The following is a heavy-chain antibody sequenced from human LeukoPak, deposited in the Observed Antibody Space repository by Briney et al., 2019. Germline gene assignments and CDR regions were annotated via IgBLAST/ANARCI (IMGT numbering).Heavy chain of an antibody. J-gene: IGHJ4*02. CDR1: GFTFSSYS. Sequence: PGGSLRLSCAASGFTFSSYSMNWVRQTPGKGLEWVSSISSSSSYIYYADSVKGRFTISRDNAKNSLYLQMNSLRAEDTAVYYCARDTNPYYYDSSGYRLDYWGQGTLVTVSS. D-gene: IGHD3-22*01. CDR2: ISSSSSYI. V-gene: IGHV3-21*01. CDR3: ARDTNPYYYDSSGYRLDY.